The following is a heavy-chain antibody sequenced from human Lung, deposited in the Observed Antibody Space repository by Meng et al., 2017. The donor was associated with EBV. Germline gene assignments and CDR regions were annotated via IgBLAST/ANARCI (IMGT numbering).Heavy chain of an antibody. CDR3: ARGRGNQPLFDF. D-gene: IGHD2/OR15-2a*01. CDR1: GRSFSTYT. V-gene: IGHV1-69*10. CDR2: LIPVLNKA. Sequence: HVRRVQSGAELKNAGSSLTVAVTTSGRSFSTYTFSWVRQAPGQGLEWMGGLIPVLNKAKSAPRFQDRVTFTADETTTTAYMELSSLTFEDTAVYFCARGRGNQPLFDFWGQGTLVTVSS. J-gene: IGHJ4*02.